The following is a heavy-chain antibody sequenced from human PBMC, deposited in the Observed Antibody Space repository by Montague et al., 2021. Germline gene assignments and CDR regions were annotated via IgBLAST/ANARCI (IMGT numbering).Heavy chain of an antibody. CDR1: GGSLSGYI. Sequence: TLSLTCAVYGGSLSGYIWNWIRQPPGRDLEWFGQISHTGSTSYNPSLKSRVTMSVDTSEDHVSLRLSSVTAADTAVYYCTRGEVAVTGIDYWGQGALVTVSS. CDR2: ISHTGST. V-gene: IGHV4-34*01. J-gene: IGHJ4*02. D-gene: IGHD6-19*01. CDR3: TRGEVAVTGIDY.